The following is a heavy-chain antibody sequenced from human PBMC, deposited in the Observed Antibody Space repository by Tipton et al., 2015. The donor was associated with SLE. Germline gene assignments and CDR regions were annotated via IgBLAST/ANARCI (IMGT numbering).Heavy chain of an antibody. V-gene: IGHV4-4*07. Sequence: TLSLTCTVSGGSISSYYWSWIRQPAGKGLEWIGHIYTSGSTNYNPSLKSRVTISVGTSKNQFSLKLSSVTAADTALYYCARGTNYDSSGYYSYWGQGTLVTVSS. CDR2: IYTSGST. D-gene: IGHD3-22*01. CDR1: GGSISSYY. CDR3: ARGTNYDSSGYYSY. J-gene: IGHJ4*02.